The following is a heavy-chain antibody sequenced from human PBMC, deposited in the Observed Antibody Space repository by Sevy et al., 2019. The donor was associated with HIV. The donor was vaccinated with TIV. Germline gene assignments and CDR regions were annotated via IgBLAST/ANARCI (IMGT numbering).Heavy chain of an antibody. CDR2: IIPXFXTA. CDR1: GGTXSSYA. J-gene: IGHJ3*02. CDR3: ARSXGVVTXTTXXXXDI. Sequence: ASVKVSCKASGGTXSSYAISWVRQAPGQGLEWMGGIIPXFXTANYAQKFQGRVTITADKSTSTAYMELSSLRSEDTAVYYCARSXGVVTXTTXXXXDIWGQXTMVTVSS. V-gene: IGHV1-69*06. D-gene: IGHD1-7*01.